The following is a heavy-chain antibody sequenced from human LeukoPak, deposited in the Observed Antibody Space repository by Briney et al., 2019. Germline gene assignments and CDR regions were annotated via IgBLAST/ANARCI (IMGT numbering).Heavy chain of an antibody. CDR3: ARTKKVSWGNNDGFDI. CDR1: GYTFTSYY. V-gene: IGHV1-46*01. D-gene: IGHD3-16*01. Sequence: ASVKVSCKASGYTFTSYYLHWVRQAPGQGLEWMGIINPSGGTGYAQKFQGRVSMTRDTSTSTVYMALSSLRSEDTAVYYCARTKKVSWGNNDGFDISGQGTMVTVSS. J-gene: IGHJ3*02. CDR2: INPSGGT.